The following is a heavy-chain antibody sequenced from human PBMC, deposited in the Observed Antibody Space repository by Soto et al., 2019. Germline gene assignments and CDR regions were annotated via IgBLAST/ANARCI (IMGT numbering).Heavy chain of an antibody. CDR2: MNPNTGNT. J-gene: IGHJ4*02. D-gene: IGHD5-12*01. CDR3: ARGKLATMTDF. CDR1: GYSFTDYD. V-gene: IGHV1-8*01. Sequence: GASVKVSCKASGYSFTDYDINWVRQATGQGLEWMGWMNPNTGNTRYAQKFQGRFIMTRDTSISTAYMELGSLSSEDTAVYYCARGKLATMTDFWGQGTLVTVS.